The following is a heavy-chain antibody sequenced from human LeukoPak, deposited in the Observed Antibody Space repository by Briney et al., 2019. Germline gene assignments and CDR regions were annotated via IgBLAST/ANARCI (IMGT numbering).Heavy chain of an antibody. CDR1: GLTFSNYA. V-gene: IGHV3-23*01. D-gene: IGHD4-17*01. Sequence: GRSLRLSCVASGLTFSNYAMTWVRQTPGKGLEWVSTIFASGDRTDYTDSVKGRFTISRDNSKNTLYLQMNSLRAEDTAVYYCAKDPNGDYIGTFDGRGQGTMVTVSS. CDR3: AKDPNGDYIGTFDG. CDR2: IFASGDRT. J-gene: IGHJ3*01.